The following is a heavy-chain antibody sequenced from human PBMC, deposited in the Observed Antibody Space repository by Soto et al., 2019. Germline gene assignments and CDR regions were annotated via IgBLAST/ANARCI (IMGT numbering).Heavy chain of an antibody. CDR3: ARKSVRFLEWLLRGTYYFDY. V-gene: IGHV3-7*01. CDR2: IKQDGSEK. D-gene: IGHD3-3*01. Sequence: PGGSLRLSCGASGFTFSNYWMSWVRQAPGKGLEWVADIKQDGSEKYYVDSVKGRFTISRDNAKNSLYLQMITLRAEDTAVYYCARKSVRFLEWLLRGTYYFDYWGQGTLVTVSS. CDR1: GFTFSNYW. J-gene: IGHJ4*02.